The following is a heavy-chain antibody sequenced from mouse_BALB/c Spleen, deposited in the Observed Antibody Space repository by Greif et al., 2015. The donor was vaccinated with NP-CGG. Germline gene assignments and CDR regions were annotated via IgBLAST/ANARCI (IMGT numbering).Heavy chain of an antibody. J-gene: IGHJ4*01. CDR3: ARRTGTEAMDY. D-gene: IGHD4-1*01. V-gene: IGHV1-84*02. CDR1: GYTFTDYY. CDR2: IYPGSGNT. Sequence: QVQLQQPGPELVKPGASVKISCKASGYTFTDYYINWVKQKPGQGLEWIGWIYPGSGNTKHNEKFKGKATLTVDTSSSTAYMQLSSLTSEDTAVYFCARRTGTEAMDYWGQGTSVTVSS.